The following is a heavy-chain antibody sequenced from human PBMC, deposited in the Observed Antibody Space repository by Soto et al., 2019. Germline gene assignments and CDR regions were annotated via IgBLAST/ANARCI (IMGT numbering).Heavy chain of an antibody. CDR2: INPNSGGT. J-gene: IGHJ6*02. D-gene: IGHD6-13*01. V-gene: IGHV1-2*02. Sequence: ASVKVSCKASGYTFTSYGISWVRQAPGQGLEWMGWINPNSGGTNYAQKFQGRVTMTRDTSISTAYMELSRLRSDDTAVYYCARDKVSSSWSGYYYYGMDVWGQGTTVTVSS. CDR1: GYTFTSYG. CDR3: ARDKVSSSWSGYYYYGMDV.